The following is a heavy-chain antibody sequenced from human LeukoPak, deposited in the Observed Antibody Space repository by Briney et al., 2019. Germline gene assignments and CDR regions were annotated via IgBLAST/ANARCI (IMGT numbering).Heavy chain of an antibody. CDR1: GGSFSGYY. V-gene: IGHV4-34*01. J-gene: IGHJ6*02. D-gene: IGHD2-2*01. Sequence: PSETLSLTCAVYGGSFSGYYWSWIRQPPGKGLEWIGEINHSGSTNYNPSLKSRVTISVDTSKNQFSLKLSSVTAADTAVYYCARHLHQGRYCSSTSCPPYYYYYGMDVWGQGTTVTVSS. CDR2: INHSGST. CDR3: ARHLHQGRYCSSTSCPPYYYYYGMDV.